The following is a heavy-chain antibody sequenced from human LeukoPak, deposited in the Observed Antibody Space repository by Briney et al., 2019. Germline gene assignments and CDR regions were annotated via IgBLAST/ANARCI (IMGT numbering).Heavy chain of an antibody. CDR1: GYTFTSYD. J-gene: IGHJ4*02. CDR3: ARSKRRGDLLDY. V-gene: IGHV1-8*01. D-gene: IGHD2-21*02. CDR2: MNPNSGNT. Sequence: ASVKVSCKASGYTFTSYDINWVRQATGQGLEWMGWMNPNSGNTGYAQKFQGRVTMTRNTSISTAYMELSSLRSDDTALYYCARSKRRGDLLDYWGQGILVTVSS.